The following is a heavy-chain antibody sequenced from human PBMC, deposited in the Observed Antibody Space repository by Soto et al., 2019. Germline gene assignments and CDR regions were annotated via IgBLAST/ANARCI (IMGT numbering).Heavy chain of an antibody. CDR2: ISGGGETT. CDR3: AFNSGTGSYYFDY. J-gene: IGHJ4*02. CDR1: GFTFSSYA. V-gene: IGHV3-23*01. Sequence: EVQLLESGGGLVQPGGSLRLSCAASGFTFSSYAMCWVRQAPGKGLECVSAISGGGETTYYADSVKGRFTISRDNCKNTRYLQMNSRRAEDTAVYYCAFNSGTGSYYFDYWGQGTLVTVSS. D-gene: IGHD3-10*01.